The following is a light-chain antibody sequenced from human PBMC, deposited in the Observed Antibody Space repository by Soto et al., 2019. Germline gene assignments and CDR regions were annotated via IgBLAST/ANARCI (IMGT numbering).Light chain of an antibody. CDR3: CSYAGSYTMV. CDR1: NSDVGGYNY. Sequence: QSALTQSRSVSGSPGQSVTISCTGSNSDVGGYNYVSWYQQQPGKAPRLMIYDVTKRPSGVPDRFSGSKSGNTASLTISGLQAEDEADYYCCSYAGSYTMVFGGGTQLTVL. J-gene: IGLJ2*01. CDR2: DVT. V-gene: IGLV2-11*01.